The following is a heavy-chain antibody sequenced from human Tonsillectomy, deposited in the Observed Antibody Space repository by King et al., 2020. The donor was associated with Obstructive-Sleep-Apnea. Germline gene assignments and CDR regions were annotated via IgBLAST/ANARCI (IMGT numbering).Heavy chain of an antibody. Sequence: TLQESGPVLVKPTETLTLTCTVSGFSLSNARMGVSWIRQPPGKALEWLAHIFSNDEKSYSTSLKSRLTISKDTSKSQVVLTMTNMDPVDTATYYCARSQYYDYVRRMNYYFDYWGQGTLVTVSS. J-gene: IGHJ4*02. V-gene: IGHV2-26*01. CDR3: ARSQYYDYVRRMNYYFDY. CDR2: IFSNDEK. D-gene: IGHD3-16*01. CDR1: GFSLSNARMG.